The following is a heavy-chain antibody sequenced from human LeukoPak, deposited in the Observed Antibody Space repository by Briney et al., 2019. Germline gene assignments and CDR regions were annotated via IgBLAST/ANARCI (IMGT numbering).Heavy chain of an antibody. D-gene: IGHD2/OR15-2a*01. CDR1: GGTFSSYA. CDR2: IIPIFGTA. Sequence: SVKVSCKASGGTFSSYAISWVRQAPGQGLEWMGGIIPIFGTANYAQKFQGRVTITADESTSTAYMELSSLRSEDTAVYYCASGANFHTLSYWGQGTLVSVSS. V-gene: IGHV1-69*13. CDR3: ASGANFHTLSY. J-gene: IGHJ4*02.